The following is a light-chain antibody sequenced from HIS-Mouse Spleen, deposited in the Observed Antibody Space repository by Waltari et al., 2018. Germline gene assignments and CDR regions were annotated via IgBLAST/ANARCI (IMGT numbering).Light chain of an antibody. V-gene: IGLV1-44*01. CDR2: SNN. CDR3: AAWDDSLNGWV. CDR1: NSNIGSNT. Sequence: QSVLTQPPSASGTPGQRVTISCSGSNSNIGSNTVNWYQQLPGTAPKLLIYSNNQRPYGVPDRCSGSKSGTSASLAISGLQSEDEADYYCAAWDDSLNGWVFGGGTKLTVL. J-gene: IGLJ3*02.